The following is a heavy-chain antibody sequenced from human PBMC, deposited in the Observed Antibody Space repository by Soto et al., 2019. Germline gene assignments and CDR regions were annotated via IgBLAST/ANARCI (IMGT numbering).Heavy chain of an antibody. J-gene: IGHJ6*02. V-gene: IGHV1-18*01. CDR3: TREGSAPYYYYGMDA. CDR2: INTHNGNT. Sequence: QVQLEQSAPEVKKPGASVKVSCKASGYTFTTYGISWVRQAPGQGLEWLGWINTHNGNTNYAQNLQGRVIMTADTSTHTAYMELRSLRSDDTAIYYCTREGSAPYYYYGMDAWGQGTTVTVSS. D-gene: IGHD3-10*01. CDR1: GYTFTTYG.